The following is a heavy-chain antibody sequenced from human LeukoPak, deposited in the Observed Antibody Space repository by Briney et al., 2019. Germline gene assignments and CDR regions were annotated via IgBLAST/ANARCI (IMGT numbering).Heavy chain of an antibody. CDR1: GFTVSSNY. CDR2: IYSGGST. CDR3: ATRGTTVTKYFDD. V-gene: IGHV3-66*01. J-gene: IGHJ4*02. Sequence: GGSLRLSCAASGFTVSSNYIIWVRQAPGKGLEWVSVIYSGGSTYYADSVKGRFTIFRDNSKNTVYLQMNSLRAEDTAVYYCATRGTTVTKYFDDWGQGTLVTVSS. D-gene: IGHD1-1*01.